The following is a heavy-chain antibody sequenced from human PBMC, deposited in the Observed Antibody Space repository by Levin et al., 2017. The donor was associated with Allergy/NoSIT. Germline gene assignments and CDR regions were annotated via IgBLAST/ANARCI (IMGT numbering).Heavy chain of an antibody. CDR1: GYTFTSYA. Sequence: GESLKISCKASGYTFTSYAMNWVRQAPGQGLEWMGWINTNTGNPTYAQGFTGRFVFSLDTSVSTAYLQISSLKAEDTAVYYCARDTRFLEWRFGYWGQGTLVTVSS. J-gene: IGHJ4*02. D-gene: IGHD3-3*01. CDR3: ARDTRFLEWRFGY. CDR2: INTNTGNP. V-gene: IGHV7-4-1*02.